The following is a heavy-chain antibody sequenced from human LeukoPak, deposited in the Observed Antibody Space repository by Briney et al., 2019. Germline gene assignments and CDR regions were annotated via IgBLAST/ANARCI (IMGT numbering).Heavy chain of an antibody. V-gene: IGHV4-38-2*02. CDR2: IYHSGNT. CDR1: GYSISSGYY. J-gene: IGHJ6*04. D-gene: IGHD6-13*01. CDR3: AREAVAAAGVGMDV. Sequence: PSETLSLTCTVSGYSISSGYYWGWIRQPPGKGLEWIGSIYHSGNTYYNPSLKSRVTISVDTSKNQFSLKLSSVTAADTAVYYCAREAVAAAGVGMDVWGKGTTVTVSS.